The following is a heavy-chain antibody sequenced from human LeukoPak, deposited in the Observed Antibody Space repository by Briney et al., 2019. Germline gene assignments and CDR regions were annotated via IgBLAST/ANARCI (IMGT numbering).Heavy chain of an antibody. J-gene: IGHJ4*02. D-gene: IGHD1-26*01. CDR1: GFTLSNYW. CDR2: INNDGNLKTDGRDT. CDR3: ASLVGSGNY. V-gene: IGHV3-74*01. Sequence: QPGGSLRLSCAASGFTLSNYWMIHWVRQVPGKGLQWVSRINNDGNLKTDGRDTGYADSVKGRFTISRDNAKNSLYLQMNGLRAEDTAVYYCASLVGSGNYWGQGTLVTVSS.